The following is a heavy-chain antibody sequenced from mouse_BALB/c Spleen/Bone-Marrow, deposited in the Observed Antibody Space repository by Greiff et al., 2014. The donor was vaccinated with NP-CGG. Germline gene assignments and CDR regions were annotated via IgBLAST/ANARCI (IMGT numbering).Heavy chain of an antibody. V-gene: IGHV14-3*02. CDR1: GFNIKDTY. D-gene: IGHD1-1*01. CDR2: IDPANDNT. J-gene: IGHJ1*01. Sequence: EVKLMESGAELVKPGASVKLSCTASGFNIKDTYMHWVKQRPEQGLEWIGRIDPANDNTKYDPKFQGKATITADTSSNTAYLQLSSLTSEDTAVYYCARGGSSYGWYFDVWGAGTTVTVSS. CDR3: ARGGSSYGWYFDV.